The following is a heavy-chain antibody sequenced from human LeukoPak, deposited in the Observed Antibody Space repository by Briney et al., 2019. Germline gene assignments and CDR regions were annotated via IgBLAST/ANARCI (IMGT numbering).Heavy chain of an antibody. D-gene: IGHD4-11*01. CDR3: GKDLNYGSDY. CDR1: GFTFSSYA. Sequence: PGGSLRLSCAASGFTFSSYAMTWVRQAPGKGLEWVSALSGSGDKTFYADSVKGRFTISRDNSKNTLYLQMNSLRAEDTAVYYCGKDLNYGSDYWGQGTLVTVSS. CDR2: LSGSGDKT. J-gene: IGHJ4*02. V-gene: IGHV3-23*01.